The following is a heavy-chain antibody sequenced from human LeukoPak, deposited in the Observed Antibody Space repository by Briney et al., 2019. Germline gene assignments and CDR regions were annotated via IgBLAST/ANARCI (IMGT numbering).Heavy chain of an antibody. CDR3: TTLRSTATDY. D-gene: IGHD2-2*01. CDR2: IKSKTDGGTT. J-gene: IGHJ4*02. Sequence: KPGGSLRLSCAASGFTFSNAWMSWVRQAPGKGLEWVGLIKSKTDGGTTDYAAPVKGRFTISRDDSKNTLYLQMNSLKTEDTAVYYCTTLRSTATDYWGQGTLVTVSS. V-gene: IGHV3-15*01. CDR1: GFTFSNAW.